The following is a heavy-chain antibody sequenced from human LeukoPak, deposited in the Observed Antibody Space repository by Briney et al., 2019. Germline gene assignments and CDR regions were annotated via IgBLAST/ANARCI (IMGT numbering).Heavy chain of an antibody. CDR2: ISGSGGSK. J-gene: IGHJ6*02. CDR3: AKLTSASGAYGVDV. V-gene: IGHV3-23*01. CDR1: GFTFSSYA. Sequence: GGSLRLSCAASGFTFSSYAMSWVRQAPGKGLEWVSAISGSGGSKHYADSVEGRFTISRDNPKNTVYLQMNSLRAEDTAIYYCAKLTSASGAYGVDVWGQGTTVTVSS. D-gene: IGHD3-10*01.